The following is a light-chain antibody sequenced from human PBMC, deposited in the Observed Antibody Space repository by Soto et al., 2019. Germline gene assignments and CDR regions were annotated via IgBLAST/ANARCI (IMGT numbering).Light chain of an antibody. CDR3: SSYAGSSNV. CDR2: SNN. Sequence: QSVLTQPPSTSGTPGQRVTISCSGSRSNIGSNTVTWYQQLPGTAPKLLIYSNNQRPSGVPDRFSGSKSGTSASLAISGLQSEDEADYYCSSYAGSSNVFGTGTKVTVL. V-gene: IGLV1-44*01. CDR1: RSNIGSNT. J-gene: IGLJ1*01.